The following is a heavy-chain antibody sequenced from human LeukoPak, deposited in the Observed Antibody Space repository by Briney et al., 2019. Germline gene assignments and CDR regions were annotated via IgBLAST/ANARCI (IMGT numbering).Heavy chain of an antibody. J-gene: IGHJ6*02. V-gene: IGHV3-21*01. D-gene: IGHD6-6*01. Sequence: PGGSLRLSCVGSGFTFGNYWMSWVRQAPGKGLEWVSSISSSSSYIYYADSVKGRFTISRDNAKNSLYLQMNSLRAEDTAVYYCAVEAAPGYYGMDVWGQGTTVTVSS. CDR2: ISSSSSYI. CDR3: AVEAAPGYYGMDV. CDR1: GFTFGNYW.